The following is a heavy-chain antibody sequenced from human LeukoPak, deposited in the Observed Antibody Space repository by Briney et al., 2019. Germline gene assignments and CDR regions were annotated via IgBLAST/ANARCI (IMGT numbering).Heavy chain of an antibody. J-gene: IGHJ4*02. Sequence: GGSLRLSCAASGFTFSSYSMNWVRQAPGKGLEWVSAISTSGGGTNYADSVKGRFTISRDNSKNTLFLQMNRLRADDTAVYYCARDYKADYWGQGTLVTVSS. D-gene: IGHD1-1*01. CDR2: ISTSGGGT. CDR3: ARDYKADY. V-gene: IGHV3-23*01. CDR1: GFTFSSYS.